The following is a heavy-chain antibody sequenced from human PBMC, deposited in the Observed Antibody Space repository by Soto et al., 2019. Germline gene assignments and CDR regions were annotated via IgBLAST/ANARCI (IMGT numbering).Heavy chain of an antibody. Sequence: GGSLRLSCAASGFTFSDYYMSWIRQAPGKGLEWVSYISSSGSTIYYADSVKGRFTISRDNAKNSLYLQMNSLRAEDTAVYYCARISGWSRIDAFDIWGQGTMVTVSS. CDR1: GFTFSDYY. V-gene: IGHV3-11*01. D-gene: IGHD6-19*01. CDR2: ISSSGSTI. CDR3: ARISGWSRIDAFDI. J-gene: IGHJ3*02.